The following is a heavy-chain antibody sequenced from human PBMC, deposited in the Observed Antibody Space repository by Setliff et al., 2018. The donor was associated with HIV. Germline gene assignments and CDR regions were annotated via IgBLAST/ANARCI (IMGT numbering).Heavy chain of an antibody. J-gene: IGHJ4*02. V-gene: IGHV4-34*01. D-gene: IGHD3-3*01. CDR3: ATLSGPVDH. CDR2: INHAGSI. Sequence: PSETLSLTCTLYGASFSGYFWSWIRQPPGKGLEWIGEINHAGSINFNPSLKGRVTISVDMSKRQFSLHLTSVTAADTAVYYCATLSGPVDHWGQGTLVTVSS. CDR1: GASFSGYF.